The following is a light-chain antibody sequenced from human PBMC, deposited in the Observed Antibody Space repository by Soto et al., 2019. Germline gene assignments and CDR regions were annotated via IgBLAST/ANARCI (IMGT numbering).Light chain of an antibody. CDR2: AAS. Sequence: DIQMTQSPSSLSTSVGDRVTITCRASQGISTFLNWYQQKPGKAPRLLIYAASRLQSGVPARFSGSGAETDFTLTITSLQHEDFGIYYCQQSYATVRTFGGGTKVEIK. CDR1: QGISTF. CDR3: QQSYATVRT. V-gene: IGKV1-39*01. J-gene: IGKJ4*01.